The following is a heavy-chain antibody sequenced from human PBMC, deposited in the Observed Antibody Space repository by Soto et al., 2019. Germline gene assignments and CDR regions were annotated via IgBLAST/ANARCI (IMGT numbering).Heavy chain of an antibody. Sequence: QVQLVESGGGVVQPGKSLRLSCVASGFSFSRSGMHWIRQPPGKGLEWLALIWYDGSNQHYLDSVKDRFTIFRDNSKNTLCLQMNSLRAEDTAVYYCASITVTNGFDIWGQGTMVTVSS. CDR2: IWYDGSNQ. V-gene: IGHV3-33*01. CDR1: GFSFSRSG. CDR3: ASITVTNGFDI. J-gene: IGHJ3*02. D-gene: IGHD4-17*01.